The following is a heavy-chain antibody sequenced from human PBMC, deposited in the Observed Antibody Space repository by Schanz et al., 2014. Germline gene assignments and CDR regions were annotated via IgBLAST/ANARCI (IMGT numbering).Heavy chain of an antibody. CDR2: IIPIVDIT. CDR1: GGTLQSYT. D-gene: IGHD1-26*01. CDR3: ARDRDQWDGNFCDF. J-gene: IGHJ4*02. Sequence: QVQLVQSGAEVKKPGSSVKVSCKASGGTLQSYTFSWVRQAPGQGLEWMGRIIPIVDITNYAQKFLGRVTITADKSTSTAYMELKSLRSADTAVYYCARDRDQWDGNFCDFWGQGTLVTVSS. V-gene: IGHV1-69*04.